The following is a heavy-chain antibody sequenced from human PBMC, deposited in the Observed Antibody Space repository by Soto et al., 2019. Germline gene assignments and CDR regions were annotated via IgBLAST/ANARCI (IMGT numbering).Heavy chain of an antibody. CDR1: GLSFSSYA. V-gene: IGHV3-23*01. CDR2: ISRSGNST. Sequence: EVQVLESGGGLAQPGRSLRLSCAVSGLSFSSYAMTWVRQSPGKGLEWVSSISRSGNSTYSADSVRGRFTISRDNSKNTLSLQMNSLRAEDTAVYYCAKDAKILDWLPTSYYFDFWGQGTLVTVSS. D-gene: IGHD3-9*01. J-gene: IGHJ4*02. CDR3: AKDAKILDWLPTSYYFDF.